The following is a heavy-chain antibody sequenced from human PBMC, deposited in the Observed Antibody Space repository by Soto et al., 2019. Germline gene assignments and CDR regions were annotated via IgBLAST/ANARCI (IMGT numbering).Heavy chain of an antibody. Sequence: GGSLRLSCAASGFTLSTYSMNWVRQAPGKGLEWVSSIIVSSYIYYTDSVKGRFTISRDTAKNSLYLQMNSLRAEDTAFYYCARGMDRAMVSFFIYWGQGTQVTVSS. D-gene: IGHD5-18*01. CDR2: IIVSSYI. CDR1: GFTLSTYS. J-gene: IGHJ4*02. CDR3: ARGMDRAMVSFFIY. V-gene: IGHV3-21*04.